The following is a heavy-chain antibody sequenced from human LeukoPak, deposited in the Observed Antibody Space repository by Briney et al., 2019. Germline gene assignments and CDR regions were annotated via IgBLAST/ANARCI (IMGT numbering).Heavy chain of an antibody. CDR1: GFTFNDYH. V-gene: IGHV1-2*02. J-gene: IGHJ4*02. CDR3: ARRGDGYNLDY. CDR2: INAKSGDT. D-gene: IGHD5-24*01. Sequence: GASVKVSCKASGFTFNDYHIHWVRQAPGQGLEWMGWINAKSGDTKSAQKFQGGVTMTRDTSITTVHMEVTGLRSDDMAVYYCARRGDGYNLDYWGQGTLVTLSS.